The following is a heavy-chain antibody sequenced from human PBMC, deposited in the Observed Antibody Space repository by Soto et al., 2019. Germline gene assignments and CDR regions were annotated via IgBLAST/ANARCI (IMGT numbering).Heavy chain of an antibody. J-gene: IGHJ6*01. CDR2: ITSSSSYI. Sequence: PRGSLRLSCSASGFPLSSYSMNWVRHAPGKGLEWVSSITSSSSYIYYSDSVKGRFTISRDNAKNSLYVKMNSLRAEDTAVYYCARERRSHGKQVWGQVTIVTVCS. V-gene: IGHV3-21*01. CDR3: ARERRSHGKQV. D-gene: IGHD6-13*01. CDR1: GFPLSSYS.